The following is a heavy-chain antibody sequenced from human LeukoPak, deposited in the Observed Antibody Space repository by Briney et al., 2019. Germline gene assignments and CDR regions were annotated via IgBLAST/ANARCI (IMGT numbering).Heavy chain of an antibody. D-gene: IGHD6-13*01. V-gene: IGHV4-4*07. CDR1: GGSISNYY. CDR2: IYTTGST. Sequence: SETLSLTCTVSGGSISNYYWNWIRQPAGKGLEWIGRIYTTGSTNYNPSLRRRVTISVDKSKSQFSRKRTSVTAADTAVYYCARVLGGIAAAGTGGWYFDYWGRGTLVTVSS. CDR3: ARVLGGIAAAGTGGWYFDY. J-gene: IGHJ4*02.